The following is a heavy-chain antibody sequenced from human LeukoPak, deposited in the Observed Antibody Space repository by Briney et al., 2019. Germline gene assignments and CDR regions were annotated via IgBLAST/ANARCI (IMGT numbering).Heavy chain of an antibody. D-gene: IGHD3-10*02. J-gene: IGHJ4*02. CDR1: GFTFSSYS. CDR2: ISSSSSYI. V-gene: IGHV3-21*01. Sequence: GGSLRLSCAASGFTFSSYSMNWVRRAPGKGLEWVSSISSSSSYIYYADSLKGRFTISRDNAKNSLYLQMNSLRAEDTAVYYCARGTMFPYYFDYWGQGTLVTVSS. CDR3: ARGTMFPYYFDY.